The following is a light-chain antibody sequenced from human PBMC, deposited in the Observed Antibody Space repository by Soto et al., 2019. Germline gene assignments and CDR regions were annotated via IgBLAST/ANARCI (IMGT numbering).Light chain of an antibody. CDR2: EVV. Sequence: QSALTQPPSASGSPGQSVTISCTGTKNDIGVYDFVSWYQHHPGKAPRLIIYEVVQRPSGVPDRFCGSKSGNTASLTVSGLQAADEADYFCKSYAGSNTYVFGSGTKVTVL. CDR1: KNDIGVYDF. V-gene: IGLV2-8*01. CDR3: KSYAGSNTYV. J-gene: IGLJ1*01.